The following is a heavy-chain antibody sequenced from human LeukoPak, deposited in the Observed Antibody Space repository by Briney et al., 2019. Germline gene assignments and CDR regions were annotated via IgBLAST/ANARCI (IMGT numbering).Heavy chain of an antibody. J-gene: IGHJ3*02. V-gene: IGHV3-48*01. Sequence: GSLRLSCTTSGFSFTNYAMNWVRQAPGKGLEWLSYISGPGTTTKYADSVKGRFTISRDNDRNSLYLQMNSLRAEDTAVYYCARDWIWGQGTMVTVSS. CDR1: GFSFTNYA. CDR2: ISGPGTTT. CDR3: ARDWI.